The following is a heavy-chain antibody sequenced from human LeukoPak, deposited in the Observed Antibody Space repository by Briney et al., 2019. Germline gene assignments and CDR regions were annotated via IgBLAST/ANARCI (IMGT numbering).Heavy chain of an antibody. CDR3: ARDVSAAEDNWFDP. D-gene: IGHD6-13*01. CDR1: GVSISSSNSY. J-gene: IGHJ5*02. Sequence: SETLSLTCTVSGVSISSSNSYWGWIRQPPGKGLEWIGEINPSGGTNYSPSLKSRVTISVDTSKNQFSLKLNSVTAADTALYYCARDVSAAEDNWFDPWGQGTLVTVSS. CDR2: INPSGGT. V-gene: IGHV4-39*07.